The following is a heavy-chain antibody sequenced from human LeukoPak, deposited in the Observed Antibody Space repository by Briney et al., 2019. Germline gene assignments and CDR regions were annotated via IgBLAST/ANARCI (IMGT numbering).Heavy chain of an antibody. CDR1: GFAFSTYS. Sequence: PGGSLRHSCAASGFAFSTYSMNWVRQAPGKGLEWVAGIWYDGSNKYYADSVKGRFTISRDNSKNALYLQMNSLRAEDPAGYYCARDYYDTSGYYYALDYWGQGTLVSVPS. V-gene: IGHV3-33*08. CDR2: IWYDGSNK. D-gene: IGHD3-22*01. J-gene: IGHJ4*02. CDR3: ARDYYDTSGYYYALDY.